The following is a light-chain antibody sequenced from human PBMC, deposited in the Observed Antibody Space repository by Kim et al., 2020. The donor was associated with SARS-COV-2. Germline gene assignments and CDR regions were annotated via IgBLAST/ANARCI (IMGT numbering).Light chain of an antibody. Sequence: SPGESATLSCRASQSVSSRYLAWYQQKTGQAPRLLISGASSRATGIPDRFSGSGSGTDFTLTISRLEPEDFAVYYCQQYGSSPPYTFGQGTKLEI. CDR3: QQYGSSPPYT. J-gene: IGKJ2*01. CDR2: GAS. CDR1: QSVSSRY. V-gene: IGKV3-20*01.